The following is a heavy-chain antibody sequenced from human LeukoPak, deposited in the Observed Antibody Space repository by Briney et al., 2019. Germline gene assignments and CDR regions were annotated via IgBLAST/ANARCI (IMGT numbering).Heavy chain of an antibody. CDR1: GFTFSSYA. CDR2: ISGSGGST. CDR3: AKARDVLRYFDWLD. D-gene: IGHD3-9*01. J-gene: IGHJ4*02. Sequence: PGGSLRLSCAASGFTFSSYAMSWVRQAPGKGLEWVSAISGSGGSTYYADSVKGRFTISRDNSKNTLYLQMNSLRAEDTAVYYCAKARDVLRYFDWLDWGQGTPVTVSS. V-gene: IGHV3-23*01.